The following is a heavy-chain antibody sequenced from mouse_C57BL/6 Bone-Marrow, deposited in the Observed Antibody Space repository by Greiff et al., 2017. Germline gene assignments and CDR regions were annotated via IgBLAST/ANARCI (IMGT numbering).Heavy chain of an antibody. CDR3: ARSYYGNYYYAMDY. CDR1: GFTFSDYG. CDR2: ISNLAYSI. J-gene: IGHJ4*01. D-gene: IGHD2-10*01. Sequence: DVKLVESGGGLVQPGGSLKLSCAASGFTFSDYGMAWVRQAPRKGPEWVAFISNLAYSIYYADTVTGRFTISRENAKNTLYLEMSSLRSEDTAMYYCARSYYGNYYYAMDYWGQGTSVTVSS. V-gene: IGHV5-15*01.